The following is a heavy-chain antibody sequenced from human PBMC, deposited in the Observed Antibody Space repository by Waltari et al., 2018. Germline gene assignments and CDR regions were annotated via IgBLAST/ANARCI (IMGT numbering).Heavy chain of an antibody. D-gene: IGHD2-8*02. Sequence: VHLVQSGAEVKEPGASVKVSCEASGYSFANYGITWVRQAPGQGLEWMGWGNSENGVTKCAQSFEGKITMTADTSTSTADRQVWSLMLEDTAVYYCARRHCTGGKGHKAGHDSWGQGTLVTVSS. CDR3: ARRHCTGGKGHKAGHDS. V-gene: IGHV1-18*01. CDR1: GYSFANYG. CDR2: GNSENGVT. J-gene: IGHJ4*02.